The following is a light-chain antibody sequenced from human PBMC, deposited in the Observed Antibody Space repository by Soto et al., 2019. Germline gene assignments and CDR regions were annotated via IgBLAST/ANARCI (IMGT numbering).Light chain of an antibody. CDR1: SSDVGSNNL. V-gene: IGLV2-23*02. Sequence: QSVLTQPASVSGSPGQSITISCTGTSSDVGSNNLVSWYQQHPGKAPKLMIYEVSKRPSGVSNRFSGSKSGNTASLTISGLQAEDEADYYCYSYAGSRVFGGGTKVTVL. J-gene: IGLJ3*02. CDR3: YSYAGSRV. CDR2: EVS.